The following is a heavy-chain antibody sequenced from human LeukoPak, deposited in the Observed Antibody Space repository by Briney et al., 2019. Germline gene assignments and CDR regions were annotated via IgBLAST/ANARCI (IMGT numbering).Heavy chain of an antibody. CDR3: AKVGWLGEFLGYFDY. J-gene: IGHJ4*02. Sequence: GRSLRLSCAASGFTFDDYAIHWVRQAPGKGLEWISGISWNSGRIDQADSVKGRFTISRDNAKNSLYLQMNSLRVEDTALYYCAKVGWLGEFLGYFDYWGQGTLVTVSS. D-gene: IGHD3-10*01. CDR1: GFTFDDYA. CDR2: ISWNSGRI. V-gene: IGHV3-9*01.